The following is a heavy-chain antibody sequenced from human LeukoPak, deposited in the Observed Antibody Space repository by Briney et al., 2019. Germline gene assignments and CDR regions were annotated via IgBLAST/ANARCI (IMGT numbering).Heavy chain of an antibody. CDR3: ARDVDYGGNSAIY. J-gene: IGHJ4*02. D-gene: IGHD4-23*01. CDR2: ISYDGSNK. V-gene: IGHV3-30-3*01. CDR1: GFTFSSYA. Sequence: GGSLRLSCAASGFTFSSYAMHWVRQAPGKGLEWVAVISYDGSNKYYADSVKGRFTISRDNSKNTLYLQMNSLRAEDTAVYYCARDVDYGGNSAIYWGQGTLVTVSS.